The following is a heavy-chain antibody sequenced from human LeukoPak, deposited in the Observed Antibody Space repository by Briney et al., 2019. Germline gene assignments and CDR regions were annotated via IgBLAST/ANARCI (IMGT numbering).Heavy chain of an antibody. CDR3: ASENQVLRLEFDY. J-gene: IGHJ4*02. Sequence: PGGSLRLSCAASGFTFSSYSMNWVRQAPGKGLEWVSTISSFYGKDAFYADSVKGRFTISRDDSKKTVYLQMNSLRPEDTAVYYCASENQVLRLEFDYWGQGTLVTVSS. CDR1: GFTFSSYS. V-gene: IGHV3-30*03. D-gene: IGHD1-14*01. CDR2: ISSFYGKDA.